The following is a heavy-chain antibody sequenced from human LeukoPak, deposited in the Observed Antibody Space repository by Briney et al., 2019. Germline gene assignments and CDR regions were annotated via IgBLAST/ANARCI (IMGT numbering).Heavy chain of an antibody. Sequence: ASVKVSCKASGYTFTGYYMHWVRQAPGQGLEWMGWINPNSGGTNYAQTLQGWVTMTRDTSISTAYMELSRLRSDDTAVYYGARDRGTTTYYGMDVWGKGTTVTVPS. D-gene: IGHD1-1*01. J-gene: IGHJ6*04. CDR1: GYTFTGYY. V-gene: IGHV1-2*04. CDR3: ARDRGTTTYYGMDV. CDR2: INPNSGGT.